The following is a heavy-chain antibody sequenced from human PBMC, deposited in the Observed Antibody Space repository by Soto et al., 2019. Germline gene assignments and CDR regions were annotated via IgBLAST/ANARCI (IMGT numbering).Heavy chain of an antibody. V-gene: IGHV3-43D*04. CDR2: ISWDGGST. CDR3: AKEFFGVVIMSGMDV. D-gene: IGHD3-3*01. J-gene: IGHJ6*02. CDR1: GFTFDDYA. Sequence: PGGSLRLSCAASGFTFDDYAMHWFRQAPGKGLEWVSLISWDGGSTYYADSVKGRFTISRDNSKNSLYLQMNSLRAEDTALYYCAKEFFGVVIMSGMDVWGQGTTVTVSS.